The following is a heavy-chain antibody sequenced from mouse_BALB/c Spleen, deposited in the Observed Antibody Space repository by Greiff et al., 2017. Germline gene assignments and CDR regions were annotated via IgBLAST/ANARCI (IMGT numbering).Heavy chain of an antibody. CDR3: ARNPCGYAAYFDV. V-gene: IGHV2-6-4*01. CDR1: GFSLSRYS. CDR2: IWGGGST. D-gene: IGHD1-2*01. J-gene: IGHJ1*01. Sequence: VKLQESGPGLVAPSQSLSITCTVSGFSLSRYSVHWVRQPPGKGLEWLGMIWGGGSTAYNSAHKSRLSISKDNSKSQVFLKMNSLQTDDTAMYYCARNPCGYAAYFDVWGAGTTVTVSS.